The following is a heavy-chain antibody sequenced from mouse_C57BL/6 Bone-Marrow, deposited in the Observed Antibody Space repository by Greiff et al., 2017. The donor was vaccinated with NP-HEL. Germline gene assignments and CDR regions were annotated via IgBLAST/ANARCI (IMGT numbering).Heavy chain of an antibody. CDR2: IDPENGDT. CDR3: TTLYRYYFDY. J-gene: IGHJ2*01. Sequence: VQLKESGAELVRPGASVKLSCTASGFNIKDDYMHWVKQRPEQGLEWIGWIDPENGDTEYASKFQGKATITADTSSNTAYLQLSSLTSEDTAVYYCTTLYRYYFDYWGQGTTLTVSS. V-gene: IGHV14-4*01. CDR1: GFNIKDDY. D-gene: IGHD2-1*01.